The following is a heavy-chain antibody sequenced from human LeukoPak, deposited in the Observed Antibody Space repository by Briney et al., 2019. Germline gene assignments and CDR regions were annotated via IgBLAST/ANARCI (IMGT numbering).Heavy chain of an antibody. D-gene: IGHD6-13*01. CDR1: GFTFDDYA. V-gene: IGHV3-9*03. Sequence: PGRSLRLSCAASGFTFDDYAMHWVRQAPGKGLEWVSGISWNSGSIGYADSVKGRFTISRDNAKNSLYLQMNSLRAKDMALYYCAKDRAAAGAIDAFDIWGQGTMVTVSS. CDR2: ISWNSGSI. J-gene: IGHJ3*02. CDR3: AKDRAAAGAIDAFDI.